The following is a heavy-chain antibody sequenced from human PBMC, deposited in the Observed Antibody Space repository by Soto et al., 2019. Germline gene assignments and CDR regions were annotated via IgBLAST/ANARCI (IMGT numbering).Heavy chain of an antibody. Sequence: PGESLKISCKGSGYSFTSYWIGWVRQMPGKGLEWMGIIYPGDSDTRYSPSFQGQVTISADKSISTAYLQWSSLKASDTAMYYCVKMGREGNKEDAARPRYFDWLFQYYFDYWGQGTLVTVSS. CDR2: IYPGDSDT. V-gene: IGHV5-51*01. CDR1: GYSFTSYW. D-gene: IGHD3-9*01. CDR3: VKMGREGNKEDAARPRYFDWLFQYYFDY. J-gene: IGHJ4*02.